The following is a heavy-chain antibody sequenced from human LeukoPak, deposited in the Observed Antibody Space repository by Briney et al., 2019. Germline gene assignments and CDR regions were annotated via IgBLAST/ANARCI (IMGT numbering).Heavy chain of an antibody. V-gene: IGHV4-4*07. Sequence: SETLSLTCTVSGGSISSYYWSWIRQPAGKGLEWIGRIYTSGSTNYNPSLKSRVTMSVDTSKNHFSLKLSSVTAADTAVYYCARGGYSYGSRWFDPWGQGTLVTVSS. J-gene: IGHJ5*02. CDR3: ARGGYSYGSRWFDP. D-gene: IGHD5-18*01. CDR1: GGSISSYY. CDR2: IYTSGST.